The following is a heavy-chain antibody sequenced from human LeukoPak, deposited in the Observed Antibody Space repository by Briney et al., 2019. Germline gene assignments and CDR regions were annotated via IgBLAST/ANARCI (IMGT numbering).Heavy chain of an antibody. CDR1: GYTFTSYY. CDR3: ARDLVVVGTYYYYYMDV. V-gene: IGHV1-46*01. J-gene: IGHJ6*03. CDR2: INPSGGST. D-gene: IGHD2-15*01. Sequence: ASVKVSCKASGYTFTSYYMHWVRQAPGQGLEWMGIINPSGGSTSYAQKFQGRVTMTRDMSTSTVYMELSSLRSEDTAMYYCARDLVVVGTYYYYYMDVWGKGTTVTVSS.